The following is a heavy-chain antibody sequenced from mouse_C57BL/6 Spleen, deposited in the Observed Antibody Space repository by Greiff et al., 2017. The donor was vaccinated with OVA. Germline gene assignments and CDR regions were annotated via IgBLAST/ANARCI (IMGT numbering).Heavy chain of an antibody. CDR3: ARDGDGGNYGDYAMDY. Sequence: EVKVVESGGGLVKPGGSLKLSCAASGFTFSSYAMSWVRQTPEKRLEWVATISDGGSYTYYPDNVKGRFTISRDNAKNNLYLQMSHLKSEDTAMYYCARDGDGGNYGDYAMDYWGQGTSVTVSS. CDR2: ISDGGSYT. CDR1: GFTFSSYA. V-gene: IGHV5-4*01. D-gene: IGHD1-1*02. J-gene: IGHJ4*01.